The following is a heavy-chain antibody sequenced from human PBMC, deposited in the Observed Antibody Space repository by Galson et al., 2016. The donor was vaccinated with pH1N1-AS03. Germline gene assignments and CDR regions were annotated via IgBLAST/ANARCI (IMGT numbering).Heavy chain of an antibody. Sequence: PALVTPTQTLTLTCTVSGFSLSNAKMGVSWIRQPPGKALEWLGRIDWDDGTFYSTSLKTRLTISKDTSKNQVVLTMTNMDPVDTGTYYCARTLNYNTGLDVWGPGATVTVSS. CDR1: GFSLSNAKMG. D-gene: IGHD5-24*01. CDR2: IDWDDGT. CDR3: ARTLNYNTGLDV. V-gene: IGHV2-70*04. J-gene: IGHJ6*02.